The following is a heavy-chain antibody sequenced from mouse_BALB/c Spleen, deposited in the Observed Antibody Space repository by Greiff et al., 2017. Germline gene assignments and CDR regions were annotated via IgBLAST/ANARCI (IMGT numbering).Heavy chain of an antibody. J-gene: IGHJ4*01. D-gene: IGHD2-3*01. CDR3: ARGWLPFAYYAMDY. V-gene: IGHV5-15*02. Sequence: EVKLVESGGGLVQPGGSRKLSCAASGFTFSDYGMAWVRQAPGKGPEWVAFISNLAYSIYYADTVTGRFTISRENAKNTLYLEMSSLRSEDTAMYYCARGWLPFAYYAMDYWGQGTSVTVSS. CDR2: ISNLAYSI. CDR1: GFTFSDYG.